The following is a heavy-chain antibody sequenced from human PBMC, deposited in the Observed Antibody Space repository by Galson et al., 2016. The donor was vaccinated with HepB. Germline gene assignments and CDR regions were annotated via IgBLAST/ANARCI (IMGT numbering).Heavy chain of an antibody. CDR1: GYSFTTYW. Sequence: QSGAEVKTPGESLKISCKGSGYSFTTYWIGWVRQMPGKGLEWMGMIYPGDSDTRYSPSFQGQVTISADQSINTAYLQWSSLKASDTAMYYCARTVSIAAAGGADYWGQGTLVTVSP. V-gene: IGHV5-51*01. CDR3: ARTVSIAAAGGADY. J-gene: IGHJ4*02. D-gene: IGHD6-13*01. CDR2: IYPGDSDT.